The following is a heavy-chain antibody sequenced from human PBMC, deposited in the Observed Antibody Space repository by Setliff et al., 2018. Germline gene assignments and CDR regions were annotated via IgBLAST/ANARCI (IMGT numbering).Heavy chain of an antibody. V-gene: IGHV3-11*01. CDR3: AKPTQGQLALGA. CDR2: ISGDGITI. CDR1: GFSFSYYY. D-gene: IGHD1-1*01. Sequence: GGSLRLSCAASGFSFSYYYMSWVRQAPGKGLEWLSKISGDGITIYYADSVKGRFTISRDNSKNTLYLQMDSLRDDDTAVYYCAKPTQGQLALGAWGQGTLVTVSS. J-gene: IGHJ5*02.